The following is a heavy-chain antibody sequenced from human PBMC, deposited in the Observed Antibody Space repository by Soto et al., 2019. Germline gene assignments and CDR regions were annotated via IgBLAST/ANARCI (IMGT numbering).Heavy chain of an antibody. CDR2: ISSSGSTI. Sequence: GGSLRLSCAASEFTFSNYAMSWVRQAPGKGLEWVSYISSSGSTIYYADSVKGRFTISRDNAKNSLYLQMNSLRAEDTAVYYCARGLYYYDSSGYPGYWGQGTLVTVSS. CDR3: ARGLYYYDSSGYPGY. J-gene: IGHJ4*02. V-gene: IGHV3-11*01. CDR1: EFTFSNYA. D-gene: IGHD3-22*01.